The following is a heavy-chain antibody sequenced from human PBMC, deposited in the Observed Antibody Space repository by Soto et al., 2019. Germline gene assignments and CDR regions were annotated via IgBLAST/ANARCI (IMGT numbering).Heavy chain of an antibody. D-gene: IGHD1-1*01. CDR2: IWYDGSNK. CDR3: ERWANWKVTDN. V-gene: IGHV3-33*01. Sequence: GGSLRLSCAASGFTFSSHGMHWVRQAPDKGLEWVAVIWYDGSNKYYADSVKGRFTISRDNSNNMLYLEMNSLRVEDTAVYYCERWANWKVTDNWGQGTLVTVSS. J-gene: IGHJ4*02. CDR1: GFTFSSHG.